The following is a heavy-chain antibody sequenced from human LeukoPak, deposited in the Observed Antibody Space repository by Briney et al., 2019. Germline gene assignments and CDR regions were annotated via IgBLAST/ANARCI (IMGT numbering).Heavy chain of an antibody. J-gene: IGHJ5*02. Sequence: SVKVSCKASGGTFSSYAISWVRQAPGQGLEWIGGIIPIFGTANYAQKFQGRVTITADKSTSTAYMEMSSLRSEDTAVYYCARDKDSSGWPNWFDPWGQGTLVTVSS. CDR1: GGTFSSYA. CDR3: ARDKDSSGWPNWFDP. CDR2: IIPIFGTA. D-gene: IGHD6-19*01. V-gene: IGHV1-69*06.